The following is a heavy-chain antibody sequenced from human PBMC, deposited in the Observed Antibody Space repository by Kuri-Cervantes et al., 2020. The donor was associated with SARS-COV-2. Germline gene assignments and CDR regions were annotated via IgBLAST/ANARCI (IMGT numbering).Heavy chain of an antibody. V-gene: IGHV3-15*07. CDR1: GFTFSNSW. Sequence: GESLKISCAASGFTFSNSWMNWVRQAPGKGLEWVGRIKSKTDGGTTDYAAPVKGRFTISRDDSKTTLYLQMNSLKTEDTAVYYCTTEIPDFDYWGQGTLVTVSS. CDR3: TTEIPDFDY. J-gene: IGHJ4*02. D-gene: IGHD1-14*01. CDR2: IKSKTDGGTT.